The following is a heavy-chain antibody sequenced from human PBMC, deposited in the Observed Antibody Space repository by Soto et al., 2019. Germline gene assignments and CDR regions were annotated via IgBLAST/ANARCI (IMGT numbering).Heavy chain of an antibody. V-gene: IGHV1-2*04. CDR3: ARGFTSNPFDH. CDR1: GYTFRGYF. CDR2: INPNSGAT. Sequence: QVQLVQSGAEVKKPGASVKVSCKASGYTFRGYFIHWVRQAPGQGLEWVGWINPNSGATEYAQKFKGCVTMTRDTSISTAYMELNRLHSDHTAVYYCARGFTSNPFDHWGQGTLVTVSS. J-gene: IGHJ4*02.